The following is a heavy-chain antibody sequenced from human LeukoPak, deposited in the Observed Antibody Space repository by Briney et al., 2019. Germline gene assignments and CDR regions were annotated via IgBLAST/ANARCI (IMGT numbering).Heavy chain of an antibody. CDR3: AKDSVYYYGSGSYYNRARFDY. CDR1: GFSFSSYA. D-gene: IGHD3-10*01. Sequence: GGSQRLSCAASGFSFSSYAMSWVRQAPGKGLEWVSGISYSGGSTYSADSVKGRFTISRDNSKNTLYLQMNSLRAEDTAVYYCAKDSVYYYGSGSYYNRARFDYWGQGTLVTVSS. CDR2: ISYSGGST. J-gene: IGHJ4*02. V-gene: IGHV3-23*01.